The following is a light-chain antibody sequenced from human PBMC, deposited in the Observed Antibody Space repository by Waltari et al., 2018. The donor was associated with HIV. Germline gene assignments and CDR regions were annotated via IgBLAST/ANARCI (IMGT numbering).Light chain of an antibody. CDR2: EGI. Sequence: QSALTQPASVSGSPGQSITISCTGPSTDVGNYNLVSWYQQHTGKAPKLMIYEGIKRPSGVANRISGFKSCNTASLTISGLQAEDEADYYCCSYGGSSNWVFGGGTKLTVL. J-gene: IGLJ3*02. CDR3: CSYGGSSNWV. CDR1: STDVGNYNL. V-gene: IGLV2-23*01.